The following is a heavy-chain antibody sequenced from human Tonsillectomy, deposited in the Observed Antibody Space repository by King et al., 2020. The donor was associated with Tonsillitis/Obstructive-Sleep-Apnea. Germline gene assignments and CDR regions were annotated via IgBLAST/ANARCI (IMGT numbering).Heavy chain of an antibody. J-gene: IGHJ3*02. CDR1: GFTFSSYW. CDR2: IKQDGSEK. D-gene: IGHD3-10*01. V-gene: IGHV3-7*03. Sequence: VQLVESGGGLVQPGGSLRLSCAASGFTFSSYWMSWVRQAPGKGLEWVAKIKQDGSEKYYVDSVKGRFTISRDNAKNSLYLQMNSLRAEDTAVYYCAIGVDFRGDAFDIWGQGTMVSVSS. CDR3: AIGVDFRGDAFDI.